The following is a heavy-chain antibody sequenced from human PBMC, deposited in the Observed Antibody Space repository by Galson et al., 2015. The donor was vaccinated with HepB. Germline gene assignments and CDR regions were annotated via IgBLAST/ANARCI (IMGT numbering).Heavy chain of an antibody. Sequence: SLRLSCAASGFTFSPYSMNWVRQAPGKGLEWVSYITGSSTTIYYADSVKGRFTISRDNAKNSLYLQMNSLRVEDTAVYYCTRGVQFAFESWGQGTLVTVSS. CDR3: TRGVQFAFES. J-gene: IGHJ4*02. V-gene: IGHV3-48*01. CDR1: GFTFSPYS. CDR2: ITGSSTTI. D-gene: IGHD4-11*01.